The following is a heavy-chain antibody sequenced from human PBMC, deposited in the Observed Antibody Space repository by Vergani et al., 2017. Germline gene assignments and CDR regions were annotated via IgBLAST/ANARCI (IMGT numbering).Heavy chain of an antibody. J-gene: IGHJ4*02. CDR3: AREATILSFGYYFDY. CDR1: GGTFSSYA. Sequence: QVQLVQSGAEVKKPGSSVKVSCKASGGTFSSYAISWVRQATGQGLEWMGGIIPIFGTANYAPKVQGRVTITADESTSTAYMELSSLRSEDTAVYYCAREATILSFGYYFDYWGQGTLVTVAS. V-gene: IGHV1-69*01. D-gene: IGHD5-24*01. CDR2: IIPIFGTA.